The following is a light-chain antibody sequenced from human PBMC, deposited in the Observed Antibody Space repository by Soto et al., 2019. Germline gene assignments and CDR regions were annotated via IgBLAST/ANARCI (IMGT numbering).Light chain of an antibody. CDR3: QQYGSSSWT. CDR2: GAS. V-gene: IGKV3-20*01. J-gene: IGKJ1*01. Sequence: EIVLTQSPGTLSLSPGERATLSCRASQSVSSSYFACYQQRFGQAPRLLIYGASSRATGIPDMFSGSGSGTDFTLTISRLEPEDFAVYYCQQYGSSSWTFGQGTKV. CDR1: QSVSSSY.